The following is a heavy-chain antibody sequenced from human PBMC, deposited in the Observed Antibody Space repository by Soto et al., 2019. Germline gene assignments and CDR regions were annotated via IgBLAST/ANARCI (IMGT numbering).Heavy chain of an antibody. J-gene: IGHJ6*02. CDR1: GGTFSSYA. CDR2: IIPISETT. V-gene: IGHV1-69*01. D-gene: IGHD2-2*01. CDR3: ARSQGSSTSLEIYYYYYYGMDV. Sequence: QVQLVQSGAEVKKPGSSVKVSCKASGGTFSSYAISWVRQAPGHGLEWMGGIIPISETTNYAQKFQGRVTINADESKSTAYMELSSLRSEDTAVYYCARSQGSSTSLEIYYYYYYGMDVWGQGTTVTVSS.